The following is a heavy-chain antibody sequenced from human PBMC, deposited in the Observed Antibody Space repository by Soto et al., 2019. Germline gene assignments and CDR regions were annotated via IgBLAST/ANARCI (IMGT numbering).Heavy chain of an antibody. Sequence: QAGGSLRLSCAASGFTFSSYWMTWVRQAPGKGLEWVANIKQDGSEKYYVDSVKGRFTISRDNAKSSLYLQMNSLRDEDTAVYYCARSPYGGYVFDYWGQGTLVTVSS. CDR1: GFTFSSYW. J-gene: IGHJ4*02. D-gene: IGHD5-12*01. V-gene: IGHV3-7*01. CDR2: IKQDGSEK. CDR3: ARSPYGGYVFDY.